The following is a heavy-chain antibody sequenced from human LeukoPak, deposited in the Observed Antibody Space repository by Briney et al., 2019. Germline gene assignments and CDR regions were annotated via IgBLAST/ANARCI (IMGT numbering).Heavy chain of an antibody. J-gene: IGHJ6*03. V-gene: IGHV1-8*01. CDR2: MNPNSGNT. D-gene: IGHD6-13*01. CDR1: GYTFTSYD. CDR3: ASAGDIAAGYYYYYMDV. Sequence: ASVKVSCKASGYTFTSYDINWVRQATGQGLEWMGWMNPNSGNTGYAQKFQGRVTMTRNTSISTAYMELSSLRSEDTAVYYCASAGDIAAGYYYYYMDVWGKGTTVTVSS.